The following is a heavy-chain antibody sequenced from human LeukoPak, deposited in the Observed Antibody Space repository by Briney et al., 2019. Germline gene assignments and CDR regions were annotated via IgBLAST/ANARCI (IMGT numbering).Heavy chain of an antibody. V-gene: IGHV4-34*01. D-gene: IGHD2-2*02. Sequence: SETLSLTCAVYGGSFSGYYWSWIRQPPGKGLEWIGEINHSGSTNYNPSLKSRVPISVDTSKNQFSLKLSSVTATDTAVYYCARGVVVVPAAIHWFDPWGQGTLVTVSS. J-gene: IGHJ5*02. CDR3: ARGVVVVPAAIHWFDP. CDR2: INHSGST. CDR1: GGSFSGYY.